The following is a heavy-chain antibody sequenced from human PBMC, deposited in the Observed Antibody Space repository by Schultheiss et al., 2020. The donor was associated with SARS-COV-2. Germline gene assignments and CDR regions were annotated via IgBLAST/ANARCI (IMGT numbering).Heavy chain of an antibody. CDR3: ARGDLFGGSGPRGY. CDR2: MNPNSGNT. Sequence: ASVKVSCKASGYTFTSYGINWVRQATGQGLEWMGWMNPNSGNTGYAQKFQGRVTMTRNTSISTAYMELSSLRSEDTAVYYCARGDLFGGSGPRGYWGQGTLVTVSS. V-gene: IGHV1-8*02. CDR1: GYTFTSYG. J-gene: IGHJ4*02. D-gene: IGHD3-3*01.